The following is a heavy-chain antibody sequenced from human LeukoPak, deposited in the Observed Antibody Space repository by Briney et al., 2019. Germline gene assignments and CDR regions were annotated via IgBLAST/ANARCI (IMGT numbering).Heavy chain of an antibody. CDR1: GFTFSSYV. Sequence: GGSLRLSCAASGFTFSSYVMSWVRQAPGKGLEWVSTISAGGATFYADSVRGRFTISRDNAKNSLYLQMNSLRAEDTAVYYCARGQALGSGSFRFDPWGQGTLVTVSS. J-gene: IGHJ5*02. V-gene: IGHV3-23*01. CDR2: ISAGGAT. CDR3: ARGQALGSGSFRFDP. D-gene: IGHD3-10*01.